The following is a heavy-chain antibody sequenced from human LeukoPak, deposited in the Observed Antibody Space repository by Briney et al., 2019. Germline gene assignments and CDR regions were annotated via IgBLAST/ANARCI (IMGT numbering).Heavy chain of an antibody. D-gene: IGHD2-2*01. CDR1: GFTFSSYA. Sequence: GGSLRLSCAASGFTFSSYAMSWVRQAPGKGLEWVSVITGTGGSTNYADSVKGRFTISRDNSKNTLYLQMNSLRAEDTAVYYCANPFSTSSCYVFDYWGQGTLVTVSS. CDR3: ANPFSTSSCYVFDY. CDR2: ITGTGGST. V-gene: IGHV3-23*01. J-gene: IGHJ4*02.